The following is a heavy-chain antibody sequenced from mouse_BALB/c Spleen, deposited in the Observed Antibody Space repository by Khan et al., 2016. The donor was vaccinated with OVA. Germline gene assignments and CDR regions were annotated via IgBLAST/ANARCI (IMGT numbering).Heavy chain of an antibody. CDR2: INTYTGEP. CDR3: ARVGYNGTMDY. J-gene: IGHJ4*01. D-gene: IGHD2-14*01. CDR1: GYTFTNYG. V-gene: IGHV9-3-1*01. Sequence: QMQLEESGPELKKPGETVKISCKASGYTFTNYGMNWVKQAPGKGLKWMGWINTYTGEPTYADDFKGRFAFSLETSASTAYLRITNLKNEDTATYFCARVGYNGTMDYWGQGTSVTVSS.